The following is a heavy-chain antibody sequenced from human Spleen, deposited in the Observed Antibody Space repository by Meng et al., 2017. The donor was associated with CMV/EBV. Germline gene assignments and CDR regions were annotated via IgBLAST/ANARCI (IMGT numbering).Heavy chain of an antibody. V-gene: IGHV3-NL1*01. CDR2: INRSGGRT. CDR3: AKAKDFWSDYFFYGMDV. Sequence: GGSLRLSCAASGFTFSNFGMHWVRQAPGKGLEWVSSINRSGGRTYYADSVQGRFNISRDNSKNTLFLQMNSLRAEDTAVYYCAKAKDFWSDYFFYGMDVWGQGTTVTVSS. D-gene: IGHD3-3*01. J-gene: IGHJ6*02. CDR1: GFTFSNFG.